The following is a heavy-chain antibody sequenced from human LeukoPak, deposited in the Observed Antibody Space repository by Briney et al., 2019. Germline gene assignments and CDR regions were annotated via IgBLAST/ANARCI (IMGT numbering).Heavy chain of an antibody. Sequence: GGSLRLSCAASGFIFSDHYIDWVRQAPGKGLEWVSTISGGAASTYYAESVRGRFTISRDNAKNSLYLQMNSLRAEDTAVYYCAELGITMIGGVWGKGTTVTISS. CDR2: ISGGAAST. CDR1: GFIFSDHY. CDR3: AELGITMIGGV. V-gene: IGHV3-69-1*02. D-gene: IGHD3-10*02. J-gene: IGHJ6*04.